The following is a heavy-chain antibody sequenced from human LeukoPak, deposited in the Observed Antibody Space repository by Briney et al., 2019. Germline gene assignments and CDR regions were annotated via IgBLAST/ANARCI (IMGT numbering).Heavy chain of an antibody. D-gene: IGHD6-13*01. CDR2: ITGSGEGT. J-gene: IGHJ6*03. CDR1: GFTFSAYA. V-gene: IGHV3-23*01. CDR3: ARAGIAAAGTTEDYYYYMDV. Sequence: GGSLRLSCAASGFTFSAYAMSWVRQAPGKGLEWVSAITGSGEGTFYADSVKGRFTISRDNSKNTLYLQMSSLRAADTAVYYCARAGIAAAGTTEDYYYYMDVWGKGTTVTVSS.